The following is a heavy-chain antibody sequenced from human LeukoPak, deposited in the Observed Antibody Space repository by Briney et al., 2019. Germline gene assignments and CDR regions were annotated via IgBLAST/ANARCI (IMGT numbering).Heavy chain of an antibody. CDR3: ARGRSSSNWFDP. D-gene: IGHD6-6*01. CDR1: GGSISSYY. Sequence: KSSETLSLTCTVSGGSISSYYWSWIRQPPGKGLEWIGYIYYSGSTNYNPSLKSRVTISVDTSKIQFSLKLSSVTAADTAVYYCARGRSSSNWFDPWGQGTLVTVSS. J-gene: IGHJ5*02. V-gene: IGHV4-59*01. CDR2: IYYSGST.